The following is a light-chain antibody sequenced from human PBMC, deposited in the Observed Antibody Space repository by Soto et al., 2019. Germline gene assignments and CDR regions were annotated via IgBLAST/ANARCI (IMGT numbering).Light chain of an antibody. J-gene: IGKJ2*01. CDR2: AVS. Sequence: DIQMTQSPSSLSASVGDRVTITCRASQSISNYLNWYQQKPGKAPNLLIYAVSSLRSGVPSRFSRSGSGTDFTLTISSLQHEDFATYYCQQSYSTARTFGQGTKLEIK. V-gene: IGKV1-39*01. CDR1: QSISNY. CDR3: QQSYSTART.